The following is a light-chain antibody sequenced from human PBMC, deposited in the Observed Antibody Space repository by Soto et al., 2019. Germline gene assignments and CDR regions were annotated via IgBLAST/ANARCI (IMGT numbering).Light chain of an antibody. CDR3: CSYSDTYTYV. Sequence: QSVLTQPRSVSESPGQSVTISCTGTSSDVGGYDYLSWYQQHPGKAPKLLIYGVSERPSGVPDRFSGSKSGSTASLTISGLQAEDEADYYCCSYSDTYTYVFGTGTKVTV. CDR1: SSDVGGYDY. CDR2: GVS. V-gene: IGLV2-11*01. J-gene: IGLJ1*01.